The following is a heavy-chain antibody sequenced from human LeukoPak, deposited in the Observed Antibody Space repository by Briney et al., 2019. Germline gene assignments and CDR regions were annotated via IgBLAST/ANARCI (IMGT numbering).Heavy chain of an antibody. D-gene: IGHD5-24*01. J-gene: IGHJ4*02. CDR2: IKQDGSEK. CDR3: TRVGYIDEGIDY. Sequence: QSGGSLRLSCVASGFTFTTYWMSWVRQAPGKGLEWVANIKQDGSEKSYVDSVKGRFTISRDNAKNPLYLQMNSLRAEDTAIYYCTRVGYIDEGIDYWGQGTLVTVSS. V-gene: IGHV3-7*04. CDR1: GFTFTTYW.